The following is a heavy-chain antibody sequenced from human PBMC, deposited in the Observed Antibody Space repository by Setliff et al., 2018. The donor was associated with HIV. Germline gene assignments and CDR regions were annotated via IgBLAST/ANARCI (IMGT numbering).Heavy chain of an antibody. J-gene: IGHJ4*02. CDR2: INPNSGGT. Sequence: ASVKVSCKASGYTFTGYYMHWVRQAPGQGLEWMGWINPNSGGTNYAQKFQGRVTMPRDTSISTAYMELSRLRSDDTAVCYCARAPPMTTVVTPYFDYWGQGTLVTVSS. V-gene: IGHV1-2*02. CDR1: GYTFTGYY. D-gene: IGHD4-17*01. CDR3: ARAPPMTTVVTPYFDY.